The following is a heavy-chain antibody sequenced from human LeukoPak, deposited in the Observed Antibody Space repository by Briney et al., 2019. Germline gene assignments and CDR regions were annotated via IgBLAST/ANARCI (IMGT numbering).Heavy chain of an antibody. Sequence: ASVKVSCKASGYTFTSYYMHWVRQAPGQGLEWMGIINPSGGSTSYAQKFQGRVTMTRDTSTSTVYMELSSLRSEDTAVYYCARAGLNYDSSGYYQGYWGQGTLVTVSS. D-gene: IGHD3-22*01. V-gene: IGHV1-46*01. CDR3: ARAGLNYDSSGYYQGY. CDR2: INPSGGST. CDR1: GYTFTSYY. J-gene: IGHJ4*02.